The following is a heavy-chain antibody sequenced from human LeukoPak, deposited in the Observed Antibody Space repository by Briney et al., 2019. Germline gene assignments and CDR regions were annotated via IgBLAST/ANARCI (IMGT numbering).Heavy chain of an antibody. D-gene: IGHD3-10*01. Sequence: ASVKVSCKASGYTFTRYYMHWVRQTPGQGVEWMGIINPSDGVIDYAQKFQDRVTMTRDTSTSTVYMELSSLRSYDTAVYYCARRGSGSYVLDYWGQGTLVTVSS. CDR2: INPSDGVI. V-gene: IGHV1-46*01. J-gene: IGHJ4*02. CDR3: ARRGSGSYVLDY. CDR1: GYTFTRYY.